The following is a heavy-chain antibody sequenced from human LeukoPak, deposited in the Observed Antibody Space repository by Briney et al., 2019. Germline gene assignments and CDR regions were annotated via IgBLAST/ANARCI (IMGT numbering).Heavy chain of an antibody. CDR2: INHSGST. V-gene: IGHV4-34*01. CDR3: ARSLPASEMAAAES. D-gene: IGHD6-13*01. J-gene: IGHJ4*02. Sequence: SETLSLTCAVYGGSFSGYYWSWIRQPPGKGLEWIGEINHSGSTNYNPSLKSRVTISVDTSKNQFSLKLGSVTAADTAVYYCARSLPASEMAAAESWGQGTLVTVSS. CDR1: GGSFSGYY.